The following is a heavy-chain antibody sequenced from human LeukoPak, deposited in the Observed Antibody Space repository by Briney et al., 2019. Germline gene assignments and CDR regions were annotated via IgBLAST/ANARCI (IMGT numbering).Heavy chain of an antibody. D-gene: IGHD7-27*01. Sequence: GGSLRLSCAASGFTFSSYSMNWVRQAPGKGLEWVSSISSSSSYIYYADSVKGRFTISRDNAKNSLYLQMNSLRAEDTALYYCAKGSTKTGDYEDLRHFDYWGQGTLVTVSS. V-gene: IGHV3-21*04. CDR1: GFTFSSYS. J-gene: IGHJ4*02. CDR3: AKGSTKTGDYEDLRHFDY. CDR2: ISSSSSYI.